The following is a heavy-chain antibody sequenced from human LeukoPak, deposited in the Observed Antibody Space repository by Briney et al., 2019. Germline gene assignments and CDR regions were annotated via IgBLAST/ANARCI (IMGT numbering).Heavy chain of an antibody. CDR1: GFIFSNYA. V-gene: IGHV3-23*01. CDR3: AKWGDYDVLTGYYVSDY. D-gene: IGHD3-9*01. J-gene: IGHJ4*02. Sequence: GASLRLSCAASGFIFSNYAMSWVHQAPEKGLEWVSAITGSGGSTYYADSVKGRFTISRDNSKNTLYLQMNSLRAEDTAVYYCAKWGDYDVLTGYYVSDYWGQGTLVTVSS. CDR2: ITGSGGST.